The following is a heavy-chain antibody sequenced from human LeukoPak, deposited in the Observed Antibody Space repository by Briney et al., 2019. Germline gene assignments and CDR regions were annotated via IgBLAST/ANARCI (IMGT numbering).Heavy chain of an antibody. V-gene: IGHV5-51*01. D-gene: IGHD6-19*01. CDR2: IYPGDSDI. Sequence: GESLKISCKGSGYSFTSYWIGWVRQNPGNGLEWVGIIYPGDSDIKYSPSFQGQVTISADKSISTAYVQWTSLKVSDTAMYYCARQDKIAVAGRTGFGYWGQGTLVTVSS. CDR1: GYSFTSYW. J-gene: IGHJ4*02. CDR3: ARQDKIAVAGRTGFGY.